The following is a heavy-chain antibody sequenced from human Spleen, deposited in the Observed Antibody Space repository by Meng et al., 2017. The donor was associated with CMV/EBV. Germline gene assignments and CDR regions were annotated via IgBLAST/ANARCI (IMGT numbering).Heavy chain of an antibody. CDR3: AKTGSGSGWNFDY. CDR1: GDSVSSGFYY. Sequence: SGDSVSSGFYYWTWSRQPPGKGLECIGYINYSGNTYYNPSLKSRVTMSIDTSKNQFSLKPSSLTAADTAVYYCAKTGSGSGWNFDYWGQGALVTVSS. D-gene: IGHD6-19*01. CDR2: INYSGNT. V-gene: IGHV4-61*01. J-gene: IGHJ4*02.